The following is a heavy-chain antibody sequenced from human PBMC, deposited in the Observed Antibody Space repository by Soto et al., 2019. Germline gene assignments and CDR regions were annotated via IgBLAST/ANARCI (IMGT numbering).Heavy chain of an antibody. CDR1: GYTFTGYY. Sequence: ASVKVSCKASGYTFTGYYMHWVRQAPGQGLEWMGWINPNSGGTNYAQKFQGRVTMTRDTSISTAYMELSRLRSDDTAVYYGARYYYYDSSGYFRINAFDIWGQGTMVTVSS. V-gene: IGHV1-2*02. J-gene: IGHJ3*02. D-gene: IGHD3-22*01. CDR3: ARYYYYDSSGYFRINAFDI. CDR2: INPNSGGT.